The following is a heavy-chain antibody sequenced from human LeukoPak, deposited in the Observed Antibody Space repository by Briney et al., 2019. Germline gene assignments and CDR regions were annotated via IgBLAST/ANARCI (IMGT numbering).Heavy chain of an antibody. CDR2: MYHSGST. J-gene: IGHJ4*02. CDR3: ARNLLRVYYFDY. V-gene: IGHV4-38-2*02. D-gene: IGHD2-15*01. CDR1: GYSISSGYY. Sequence: PSETLSLTCTVSGYSISSGYYWGWIRQPPGKGLECIGTMYHSGSTFYNPSLKSRVTISVDTSKNQFSLKLSSVTAADTAVYYCARNLLRVYYFDYWGQGTLVTVSS.